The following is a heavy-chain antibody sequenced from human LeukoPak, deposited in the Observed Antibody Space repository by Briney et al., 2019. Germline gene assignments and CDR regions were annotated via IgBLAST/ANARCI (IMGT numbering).Heavy chain of an antibody. CDR3: ARSRYRRGYYYYGMDV. V-gene: IGHV4-34*01. J-gene: IGHJ6*02. Sequence: SETLSLTCAVYGGSFSGYYWSWIRQPPGKGLEWIGEINHSGSTNYNPSLKSRVTISVDTSKNQFSLKLSSVTAADTAVYYCARSRYRRGYYYYGMDVWGQGTTVTVSS. D-gene: IGHD1-1*01. CDR2: INHSGST. CDR1: GGSFSGYY.